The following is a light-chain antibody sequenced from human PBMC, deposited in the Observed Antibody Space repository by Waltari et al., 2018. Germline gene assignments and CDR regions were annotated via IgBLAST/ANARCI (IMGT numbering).Light chain of an antibody. Sequence: DIQMTQSPSSLSASVGDRVTITCQASRDIRSYLIWFQQKPGKAPKVLIYDASNLETGVPSRFSASGSGTDFTLTISSLQPEDIATYFCQQCDDLPWTFGQGTKVEIK. CDR1: RDIRSY. J-gene: IGKJ1*01. CDR2: DAS. V-gene: IGKV1-33*01. CDR3: QQCDDLPWT.